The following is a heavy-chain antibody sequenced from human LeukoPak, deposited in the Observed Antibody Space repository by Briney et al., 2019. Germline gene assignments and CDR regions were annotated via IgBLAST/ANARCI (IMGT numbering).Heavy chain of an antibody. J-gene: IGHJ4*02. CDR1: GFTFNTFN. V-gene: IGHV3-21*01. Sequence: PGWSLRLSCAASGFTFNTFNMNWVRQAPGKGLEGVSSITSGGDYIYYADSVKGRFTTSRDNAKNSLSLQLNSLRVEDTAVYYCARGHYDVLAASYKWTPDYWGQGTLVTVSS. CDR3: ARGHYDVLAASYKWTPDY. D-gene: IGHD3-9*01. CDR2: ITSGGDYI.